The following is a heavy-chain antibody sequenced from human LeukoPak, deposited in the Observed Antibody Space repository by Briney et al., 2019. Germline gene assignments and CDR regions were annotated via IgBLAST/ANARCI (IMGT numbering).Heavy chain of an antibody. CDR1: GYTFTCYG. J-gene: IGHJ4*02. D-gene: IGHD3-16*01. V-gene: IGHV1-18*01. Sequence: GASVKVSCKASGYTFTCYGISWVRQAPGQGLEWMGWISACNGNTNYAQKLQGRVTMTTDTSTSTAYMELRSLRSDDTAVYYCARDNDSRDPPHFDYWGQGTLVTVSS. CDR2: ISACNGNT. CDR3: ARDNDSRDPPHFDY.